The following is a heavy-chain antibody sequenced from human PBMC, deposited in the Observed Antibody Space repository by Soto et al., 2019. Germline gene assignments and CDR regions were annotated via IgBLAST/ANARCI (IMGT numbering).Heavy chain of an antibody. CDR2: IYYSGST. CDR3: ARAWGGWADY. Sequence: GSLRLSCATSGFTFSRFWMSWVRQAPGKGLEWIGYIYYSGSTNYNPSLKSRVTISVDTSKNQFSLKLSSVSAADTAVYYCARAWGGWADYWGQGTLVTVSS. V-gene: IGHV4-59*01. CDR1: GFTFSRFW. D-gene: IGHD3-16*01. J-gene: IGHJ4*02.